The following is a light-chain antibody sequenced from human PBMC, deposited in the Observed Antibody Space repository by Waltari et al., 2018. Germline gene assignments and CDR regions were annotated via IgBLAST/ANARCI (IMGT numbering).Light chain of an antibody. CDR3: SSYAGSNNLV. CDR2: AVS. CDR1: SSDVGGYNY. J-gene: IGLJ3*02. V-gene: IGLV2-8*01. Sequence: QSALTQPPSASGSPGQSVTIPCTGTSSDVGGYNYVSWHQQHPGKAPKVMIYAVSKRPSGVPDRFSGSKSGNTASLTVSGLQAEDEADYYCSSYAGSNNLVFGGGTKLTVL.